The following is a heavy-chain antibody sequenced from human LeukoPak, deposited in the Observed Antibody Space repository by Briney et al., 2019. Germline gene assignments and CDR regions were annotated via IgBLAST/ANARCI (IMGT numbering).Heavy chain of an antibody. Sequence: VASVKVSCKASGGTFSSYAISWVRQAPGQGHEWMGGIIPIFGTANYAQKFQGRVTITADESTSTAYMELSSLRSEDTAVYYCARSGYGSGSYYAGTWGQGTLVTVSS. V-gene: IGHV1-69*01. CDR3: ARSGYGSGSYYAGT. D-gene: IGHD3-10*01. J-gene: IGHJ5*02. CDR2: IIPIFGTA. CDR1: GGTFSSYA.